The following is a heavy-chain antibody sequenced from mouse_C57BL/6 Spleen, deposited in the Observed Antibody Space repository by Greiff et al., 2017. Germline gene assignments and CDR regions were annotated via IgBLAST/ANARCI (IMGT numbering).Heavy chain of an antibody. J-gene: IGHJ4*01. D-gene: IGHD1-2*01. CDR2: IWTGGGT. CDR3: ARRKGPYGEGEDYAMDD. CDR1: GFSLTSYA. V-gene: IGHV2-9-1*01. Sequence: VQLKEPGPGLVAPSQSLSITCTVSGFSLTSYAISWVRQPPGTGLEWLGVIWTGGGTNYNSALKSRLSISKDNSKSQVFLKMNSLQTEDTAGYYCARRKGPYGEGEDYAMDDWGQGTSVTVSS.